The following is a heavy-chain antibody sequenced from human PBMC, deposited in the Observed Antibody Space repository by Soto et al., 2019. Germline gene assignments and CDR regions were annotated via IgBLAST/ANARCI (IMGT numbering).Heavy chain of an antibody. CDR3: ARDKITGLFDY. Sequence: PSETLSLTCTVSRVSMSDYFWSWIRQPPGKGLEWIGYIFHTGSTNYNPSLKSRVTISLDTSKKQFSLKLNSVTAADTAVYYCARDKITGLFDYWGQGTLVTVSS. D-gene: IGHD2-8*02. CDR2: IFHTGST. CDR1: RVSMSDYF. J-gene: IGHJ4*02. V-gene: IGHV4-59*12.